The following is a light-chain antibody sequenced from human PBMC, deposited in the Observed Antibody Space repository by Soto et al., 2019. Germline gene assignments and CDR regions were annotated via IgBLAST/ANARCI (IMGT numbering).Light chain of an antibody. CDR1: SSNIGAGYE. J-gene: IGLJ1*01. CDR2: ENN. Sequence: QSVLTQPPSVSEAPGQRVTISCTGSSSNIGAGYEAHWYQQVPGTAPKLLIYENNNRPSGVPDRFSGSKSGTSASLAITGLQAEDEAEYYCRSYYSSLSGYVFGPGTKLTVL. V-gene: IGLV1-40*01. CDR3: RSYYSSLSGYV.